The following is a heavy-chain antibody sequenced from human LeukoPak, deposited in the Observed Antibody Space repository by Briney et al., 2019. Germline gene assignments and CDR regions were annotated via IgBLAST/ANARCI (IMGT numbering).Heavy chain of an antibody. CDR1: GGSISSYY. Sequence: SETLSLTCTVSGGSISSYYWSWIRQPPGKGLEWIGYIYYSGSTNYNPSLKSRVTISVDTSKNQFSLKLSSATAADTAVYYCARHVVGATRSGYYYYGMDVWGQGTTVTVSS. J-gene: IGHJ6*02. D-gene: IGHD1-26*01. CDR3: ARHVVGATRSGYYYYGMDV. V-gene: IGHV4-59*08. CDR2: IYYSGST.